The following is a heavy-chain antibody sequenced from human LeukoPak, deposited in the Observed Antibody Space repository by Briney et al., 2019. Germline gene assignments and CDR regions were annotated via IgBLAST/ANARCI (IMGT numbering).Heavy chain of an antibody. CDR3: ARVRFDAFDI. CDR1: GYTFINNW. CDR2: INPTGTGT. D-gene: IGHD4-17*01. Sequence: ASVKVSCKASGYTFINNWMHWVRQAPGQGLEWIGLINPTGTGTLYAQKFQGRVTMTRDMSTSTDYMELSSLRSDDTAVYYCARVRFDAFDIWGQGTMVTVSS. J-gene: IGHJ3*02. V-gene: IGHV1-46*01.